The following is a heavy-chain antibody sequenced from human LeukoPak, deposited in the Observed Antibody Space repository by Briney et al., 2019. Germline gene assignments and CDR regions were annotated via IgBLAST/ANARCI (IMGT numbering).Heavy chain of an antibody. J-gene: IGHJ4*02. CDR1: GGTFSSYT. V-gene: IGHV1-69*02. CDR3: ARAVGLGYCSSTSCYSPDY. D-gene: IGHD2-2*01. CDR2: IIPILGMA. Sequence: SVKVSCKASGGTFSSYTITWVRQAPGQGLEWMGRIIPILGMANYAQKFQGRITLTADQSTSTTYMELSSLRSEDTAVYYCARAVGLGYCSSTSCYSPDYWGQGTLVTVSS.